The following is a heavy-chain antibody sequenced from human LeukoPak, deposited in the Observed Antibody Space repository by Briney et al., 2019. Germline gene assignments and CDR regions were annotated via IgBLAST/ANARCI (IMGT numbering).Heavy chain of an antibody. J-gene: IGHJ6*02. V-gene: IGHV1-2*02. CDR2: INPNSGGT. CDR3: ASGAYCSSTSCYTYYYGMDV. CDR1: GYTFTGYY. D-gene: IGHD2-2*02. Sequence: ASVKVSCKASGYTFTGYYMHWVRQAPGQGLEWMGWINPNSGGTNYAQKFQGRVTMTRDTSISTAYMELSRLRSDDTAVYYCASGAYCSSTSCYTYYYGMDVWGQGTTVTVS.